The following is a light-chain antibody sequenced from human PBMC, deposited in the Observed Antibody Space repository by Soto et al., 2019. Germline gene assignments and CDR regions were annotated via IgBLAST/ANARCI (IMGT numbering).Light chain of an antibody. V-gene: IGKV1-9*01. Sequence: DIQLTQSPSFLSASVGDRVTITCRASQGISSYLVWYQQRPGKAPKLLIYAASTLQSGVPSRFSGSVSGTEFTLTISRLQPEYFATYYCQQLNSYPITFGLGTRLEIK. CDR1: QGISSY. CDR2: AAS. J-gene: IGKJ5*01. CDR3: QQLNSYPIT.